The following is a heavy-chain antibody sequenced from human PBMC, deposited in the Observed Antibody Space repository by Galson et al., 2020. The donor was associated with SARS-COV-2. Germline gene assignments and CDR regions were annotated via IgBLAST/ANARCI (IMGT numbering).Heavy chain of an antibody. J-gene: IGHJ4*02. CDR3: TREGWQGAD. Sequence: GGSLRLSCEVSGFIFKDFWMSWFRQAPGKSLEWVANIRGDGSETNYVESVKGRFSISRDNAMNSLYLQMDSLRVEDTAVYYCTREGWQGADWGQGSRVTGSS. V-gene: IGHV3-7*01. CDR2: IRGDGSET. CDR1: GFIFKDFW.